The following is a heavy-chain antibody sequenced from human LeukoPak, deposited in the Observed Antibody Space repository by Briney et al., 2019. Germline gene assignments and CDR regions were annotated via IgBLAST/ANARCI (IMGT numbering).Heavy chain of an antibody. CDR1: GFTFSSYA. CDR3: AKQIYPGPFLKWLGYFDY. V-gene: IGHV3-23*01. CDR2: ISGSGGST. Sequence: LSGGSLRLSCAASGFTFSSYAMSWVRQAPGKGLEWVSAISGSGGSTYYADSVKGRFTISRDNSKNTLYLQMNSLRAEDTAVYYCAKQIYPGPFLKWLGYFDYWGQGTLVTVSS. D-gene: IGHD6-19*01. J-gene: IGHJ4*02.